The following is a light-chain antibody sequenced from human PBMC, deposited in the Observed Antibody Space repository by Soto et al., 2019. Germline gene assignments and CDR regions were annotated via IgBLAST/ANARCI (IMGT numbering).Light chain of an antibody. CDR3: SSYTTSSTLV. J-gene: IGLJ3*02. CDR1: SSDVGAYNY. Sequence: QSALTQPASVSGSPGQSITISCTGTSSDVGAYNYVSWYQQLPDKAPKLMIYDVTYRPSGVSNRFSGSKSGNTASLTISGLQAEDEADYFCSSYTTSSTLVFGGGTKL. V-gene: IGLV2-14*01. CDR2: DVT.